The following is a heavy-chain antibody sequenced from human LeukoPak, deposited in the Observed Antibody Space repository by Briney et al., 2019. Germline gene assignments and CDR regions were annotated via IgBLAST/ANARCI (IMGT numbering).Heavy chain of an antibody. J-gene: IGHJ3*01. D-gene: IGHD2-2*02. CDR1: GFTFDHYA. CDR3: AMKAVPRPRLYDAFDF. Sequence: PGGSLRLSCAASGFTFDHYAMHWVRQAPGKGLEWVSAISWNSASIGYAESVKGRFTISRDNAKNSLYLQMNSLRADDTAVYYCAMKAVPRPRLYDAFDFWGQGTVVTVSS. V-gene: IGHV3-9*01. CDR2: ISWNSASI.